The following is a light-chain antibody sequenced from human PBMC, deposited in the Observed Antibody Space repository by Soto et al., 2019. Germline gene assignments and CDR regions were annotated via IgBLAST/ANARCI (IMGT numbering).Light chain of an antibody. CDR1: QTVRNN. V-gene: IGKV3-15*01. J-gene: IGKJ1*01. CDR2: GAA. Sequence: EFVLTQSPGTLSLSPGERATLSCRASQTVRNNYLAWYQQKPGQAPRLLIYGAATRATGIPARFSGSGSGTDFTLTISSLQSEDFAVYYCQQYHNWLRTFCQGTKVDIK. CDR3: QQYHNWLRT.